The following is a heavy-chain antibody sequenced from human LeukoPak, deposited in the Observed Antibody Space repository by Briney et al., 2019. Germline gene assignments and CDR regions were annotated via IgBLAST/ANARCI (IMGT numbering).Heavy chain of an antibody. D-gene: IGHD3-10*01. CDR2: ISGSGGGT. J-gene: IGHJ4*02. V-gene: IGHV3-23*01. CDR1: GFTFSSSA. CDR3: AKGEYFGSGASLFDY. Sequence: GSLRLSCAASGFTFSSSAMSWVRQAPGKGLEWVSSISGSGGGTSYADSVKGRFTISRDNSKNTLYLQMNSLRAEDTALYYCAKGEYFGSGASLFDYWGQGTLVTVSS.